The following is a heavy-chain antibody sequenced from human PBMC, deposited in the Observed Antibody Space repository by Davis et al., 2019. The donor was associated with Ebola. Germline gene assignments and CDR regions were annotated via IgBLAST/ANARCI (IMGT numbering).Heavy chain of an antibody. CDR2: INWNGGST. V-gene: IGHV3-20*04. D-gene: IGHD6-13*01. J-gene: IGHJ4*02. CDR3: ARVSIAAAGYPFDY. Sequence: GESLKIPCAASGFTFDDYGMSWVRQAPGKGLEWVSGINWNGGSTGYADSVKGRFTISRDNAKNTLYLQMNSLRAEDTAVYYCARVSIAAAGYPFDYWGQGTLVTVSS. CDR1: GFTFDDYG.